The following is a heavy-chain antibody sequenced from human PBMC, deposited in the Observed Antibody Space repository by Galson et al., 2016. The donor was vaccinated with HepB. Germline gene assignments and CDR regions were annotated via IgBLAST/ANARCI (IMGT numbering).Heavy chain of an antibody. V-gene: IGHV3-23*01. J-gene: IGHJ4*02. CDR1: GVSVSSTK. CDR3: ANIRGL. D-gene: IGHD3/OR15-3a*01. CDR2: ISGTGDKT. Sequence: ETLSLTCAVSGVSVSSTKWWSWVRQPPGKGLECVSGISGTGDKTHYADSVKGRFTISRDNAKNTLYLQMNSLTVDDTAVYYCANIRGLGDQGTLVTVSS.